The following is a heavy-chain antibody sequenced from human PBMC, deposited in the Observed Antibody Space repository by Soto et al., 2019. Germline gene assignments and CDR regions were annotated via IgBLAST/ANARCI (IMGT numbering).Heavy chain of an antibody. CDR1: GYSISSGYY. CDR3: ASDRSSGWDQGYGMDV. Sequence: SETLSLTCAVSGYSISSGYYWGWIRQPPGKGLEWIGYIYYSGSTSYNPSLKSRVTISVDTSKNQFSLKLRSVTAADTAVYYCASDRSSGWDQGYGMDVWGQGTTVTVSS. D-gene: IGHD6-19*01. CDR2: IYYSGST. V-gene: IGHV4-61*01. J-gene: IGHJ6*02.